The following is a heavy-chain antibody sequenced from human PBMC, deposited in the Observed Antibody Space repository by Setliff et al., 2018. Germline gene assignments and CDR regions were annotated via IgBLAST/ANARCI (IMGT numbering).Heavy chain of an antibody. CDR2: IYYSGST. Sequence: SETLSLTCAVYGGSFSSHYWSWIRQPPGKGLEWIGSIYYSGSTNYNPSLKSRVTISVDTSKNQFSLKLSSVTAADTAVYYCARAGYNYDYGDYWGQGSLVTVSS. CDR3: ARAGYNYDYGDY. CDR1: GGSFSSHY. V-gene: IGHV4-59*11. J-gene: IGHJ4*02. D-gene: IGHD3-16*01.